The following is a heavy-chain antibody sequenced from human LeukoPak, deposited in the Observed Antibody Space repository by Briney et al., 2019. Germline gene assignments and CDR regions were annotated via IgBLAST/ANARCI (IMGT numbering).Heavy chain of an antibody. D-gene: IGHD2-8*01. CDR3: AKGGIVLMVYAIYYFDY. J-gene: IGHJ4*02. CDR1: GFTFSSYS. CDR2: ISSSSSYI. V-gene: IGHV3-21*04. Sequence: GGSLRLSCAASGFTFSSYSMNWVRQAPGKGLEWVSSISSSSSYIYYADSVKGRFTISRDNSKNTLYLQMNSLRAEDTAVYYCAKGGIVLMVYAIYYFDYWGQGTLVTVSS.